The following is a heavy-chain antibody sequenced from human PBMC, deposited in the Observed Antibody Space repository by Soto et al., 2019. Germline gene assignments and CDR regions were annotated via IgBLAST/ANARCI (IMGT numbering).Heavy chain of an antibody. V-gene: IGHV1-46*01. Sequence: GASVKVSGKASGYTFTSYYMHWERQAPGQGLEWMGIINPSGGSTSYAQKFQGRVTMTRDTSTSTVYMELSSLRSEDTAVYYCARDFGVVIIQGWFDPWGQGTRLNVSS. CDR1: GYTFTSYY. D-gene: IGHD3-3*01. CDR2: INPSGGST. J-gene: IGHJ5*02. CDR3: ARDFGVVIIQGWFDP.